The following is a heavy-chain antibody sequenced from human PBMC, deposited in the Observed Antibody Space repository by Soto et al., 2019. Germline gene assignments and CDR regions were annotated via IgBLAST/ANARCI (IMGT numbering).Heavy chain of an antibody. CDR3: GRYYDTSNRPYFEH. D-gene: IGHD3-22*01. CDR2: IYYTGTS. Sequence: PSETLSLTFTVCCSYIGHSVYDGNWIRQPPGNGLEWVATIYYTGTSYYGASLKTRLSMSVDTSRNQFSLKLRSVTAEDTAVYYCGRYYDTSNRPYFEHGGQGTLVTVSS. V-gene: IGHV4-39*01. CDR1: CSYIGHSVYD. J-gene: IGHJ4*02.